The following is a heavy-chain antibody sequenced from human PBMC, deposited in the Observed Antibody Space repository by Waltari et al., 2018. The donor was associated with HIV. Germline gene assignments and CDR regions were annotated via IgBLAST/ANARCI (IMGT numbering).Heavy chain of an antibody. D-gene: IGHD1-26*01. V-gene: IGHV1-69*01. CDR2: IIPIFGTA. CDR3: AREPLAGGSGTSRSSYFDY. J-gene: IGHJ4*02. CDR1: GGTFSSYA. Sequence: QVQLVQSGAEVKKPGSSVKVSCKASGGTFSSYAISWVRQAPGQGLEWMGGIIPIFGTANYAQKFQGRVTITADESTSTAYMELSSLRSEDTAVYYCAREPLAGGSGTSRSSYFDYWGQGTLVTVSS.